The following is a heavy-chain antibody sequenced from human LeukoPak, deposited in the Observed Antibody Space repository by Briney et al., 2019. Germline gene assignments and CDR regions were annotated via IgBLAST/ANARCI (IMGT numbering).Heavy chain of an antibody. D-gene: IGHD4-17*01. V-gene: IGHV3-21*01. CDR3: ARDLSRYGDYIDY. Sequence: PGGSLRLSCAASGFTFSSYSMNWVRQAPGKGLEWVSSISSSSSYIYYADSVKGRFTISRDNAKNSLYLQMNSLRAEDTAVYYCARDLSRYGDYIDYWGQGTLVTVSS. CDR2: ISSSSSYI. CDR1: GFTFSSYS. J-gene: IGHJ4*02.